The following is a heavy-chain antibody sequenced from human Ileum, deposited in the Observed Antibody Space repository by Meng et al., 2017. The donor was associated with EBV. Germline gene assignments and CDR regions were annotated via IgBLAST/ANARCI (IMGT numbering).Heavy chain of an antibody. J-gene: IGHJ4*02. V-gene: IGHV4-4*02. CDR1: GGSISSSNW. Sequence: QVQLRGAGPGLVKPSGTLSLPCAVSGGSISSSNWWSWVRQPPGKGLEWIGEIYHSGSTNYNPFLKSRVTISVDKSKNQFSLNLSSVTAADTAVYYCARVGQWLPIDYWGQGTLVSVSS. CDR3: ARVGQWLPIDY. CDR2: IYHSGST. D-gene: IGHD6-19*01.